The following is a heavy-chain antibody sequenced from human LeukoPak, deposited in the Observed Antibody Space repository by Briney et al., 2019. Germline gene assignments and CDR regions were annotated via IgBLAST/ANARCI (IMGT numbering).Heavy chain of an antibody. V-gene: IGHV3-23*01. Sequence: GGSLRLSCAASGFTFSSYAMSWVRQAPWKGLEWVSAISGSGGSTYYADSVKGRFTISRDNSKNTLYLQMNSLRAEDTAVYYCAKDGTYSSSPGVSYFDYWGQGTLVTVSS. CDR1: GFTFSSYA. J-gene: IGHJ4*02. CDR3: AKDGTYSSSPGVSYFDY. D-gene: IGHD6-6*01. CDR2: ISGSGGST.